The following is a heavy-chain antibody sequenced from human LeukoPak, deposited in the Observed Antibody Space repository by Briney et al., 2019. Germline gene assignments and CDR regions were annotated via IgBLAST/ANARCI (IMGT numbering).Heavy chain of an antibody. CDR2: ISGRGGRT. CDR3: AKSRYYDSSGYYVIFDY. D-gene: IGHD3-22*01. Sequence: GGSLRLSCAASGFTFRSYAMSWVGQAPGKGREGVSAISGRGGRTYYADSVKGRFTISRDNSKNTLYLQMNSLRAEDTAVYYCAKSRYYDSSGYYVIFDYWGQGTLVTVSS. V-gene: IGHV3-23*01. J-gene: IGHJ4*02. CDR1: GFTFRSYA.